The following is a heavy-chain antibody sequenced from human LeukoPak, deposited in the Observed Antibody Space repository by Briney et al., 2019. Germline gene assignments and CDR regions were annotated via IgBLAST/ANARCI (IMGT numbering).Heavy chain of an antibody. Sequence: ASVKVSCKASGYTFTSYDINWVRQATGQGLEWMGWMNPNSGNTGYAQKFQGRVTMTRNTSISTAYMELSSLRSEDTAVYYCARGVGATGAIDYWGQGTLVTASS. D-gene: IGHD1-26*01. V-gene: IGHV1-8*01. CDR1: GYTFTSYD. J-gene: IGHJ4*02. CDR3: ARGVGATGAIDY. CDR2: MNPNSGNT.